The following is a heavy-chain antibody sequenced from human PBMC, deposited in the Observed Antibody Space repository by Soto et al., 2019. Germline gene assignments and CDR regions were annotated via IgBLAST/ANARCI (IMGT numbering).Heavy chain of an antibody. V-gene: IGHV3-21*01. J-gene: IGHJ4*02. D-gene: IGHD6-19*01. CDR1: GFTFSSNS. CDR2: ISSSSSYI. Sequence: PGGSLRLSCAASGFTFSSNSMNWVRQAPGKGLQWVSSISSSSSYIYYADSVKGRFTISRDNAKNSLYLQMNSLRAEDTAVYYCARGRMAVAGTEFDYWGQGTLVTVSS. CDR3: ARGRMAVAGTEFDY.